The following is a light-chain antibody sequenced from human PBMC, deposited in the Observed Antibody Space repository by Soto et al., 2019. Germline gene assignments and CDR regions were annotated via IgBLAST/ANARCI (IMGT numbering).Light chain of an antibody. Sequence: EIVMTQSPASLSVSPGQIATLSCSASQSVSDNLAWYQQKPGQAPRLLIYGAYIRATGVPARLSGSGSGTAFTLTISSLQSEDFAVYYCQKYNFWPRYFGQGTKVDIK. CDR2: GAY. CDR3: QKYNFWPRY. CDR1: QSVSDN. J-gene: IGKJ1*01. V-gene: IGKV3-15*01.